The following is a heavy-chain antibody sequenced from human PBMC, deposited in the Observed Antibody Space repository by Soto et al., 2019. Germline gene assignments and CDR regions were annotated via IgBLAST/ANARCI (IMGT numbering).Heavy chain of an antibody. J-gene: IGHJ6*02. Sequence: GCSRWWVHHETGQGLEWMGWINPNSGGTNYAQKFQGWVTMTRDTSISTAYMELSRLRSDDTAVYYCARGGYSGYDDYYYYGMDVWGQGTTVTVSS. V-gene: IGHV1-2*04. CDR2: INPNSGGT. CDR3: ARGGYSGYDDYYYYGMDV. CDR1: GCS. D-gene: IGHD5-12*01.